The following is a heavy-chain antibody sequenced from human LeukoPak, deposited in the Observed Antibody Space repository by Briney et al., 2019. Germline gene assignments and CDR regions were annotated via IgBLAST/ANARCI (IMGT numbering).Heavy chain of an antibody. CDR3: ARDANSGSYYLHGAFDI. V-gene: IGHV4-31*03. D-gene: IGHD1-26*01. CDR1: GVSISSGGYY. Sequence: SETLSLTCTVSGVSISSGGYYWSWIRPRPGQGLEWIGYIYYSGSTYYNPSLKSRVTISVDTSKNQFSLKLSSVTAADTAVYYCARDANSGSYYLHGAFDIWGQGTMVTVSS. CDR2: IYYSGST. J-gene: IGHJ3*02.